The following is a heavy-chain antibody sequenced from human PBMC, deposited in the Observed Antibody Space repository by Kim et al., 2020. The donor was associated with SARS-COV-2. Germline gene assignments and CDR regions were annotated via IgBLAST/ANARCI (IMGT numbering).Heavy chain of an antibody. D-gene: IGHD1-26*01. Sequence: GESLKISCKASGYSFTTYRISWVRQTPGKGLEWMGKIDPTDSETNYSPSLQGHVTISSDKSIATAYLQWNSLKASDTAVYYCARHRGATGITSLYGMDVWGQGTTVTVSS. CDR2: IDPTDSET. CDR3: ARHRGATGITSLYGMDV. V-gene: IGHV5-10-1*01. J-gene: IGHJ6*02. CDR1: GYSFTTYR.